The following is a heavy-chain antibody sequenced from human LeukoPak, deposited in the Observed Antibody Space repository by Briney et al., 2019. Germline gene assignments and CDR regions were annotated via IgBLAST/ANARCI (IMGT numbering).Heavy chain of an antibody. J-gene: IGHJ4*02. V-gene: IGHV3-53*01. CDR2: IYNGGST. D-gene: IGHD3-10*01. CDR1: GFTVTRSY. Sequence: GGSLRLSCAASGFTVTRSYMSWVRQAPGKGPEWVSIIYNGGSTKYADSVKARFTISRDISKNTVYLQMNSLRAEDTAVYYCARDSTGSETYYVFDSWGQGTLVTVSS. CDR3: ARDSTGSETYYVFDS.